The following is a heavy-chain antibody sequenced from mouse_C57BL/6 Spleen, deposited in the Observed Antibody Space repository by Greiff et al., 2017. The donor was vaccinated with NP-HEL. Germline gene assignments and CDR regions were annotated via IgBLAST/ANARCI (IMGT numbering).Heavy chain of an antibody. CDR3: ARGGITTVVAGMDY. Sequence: QVQLQQSGAELVKPGASVKMSCKASGYTFTSYWITWVKQRPGQGLEWIGDIYPGSGSTNYNEKFKSKATLTVDTSSSTAYMQLSSLTSEDSAVYYCARGGITTVVAGMDYWGQGTSVTVSS. CDR1: GYTFTSYW. CDR2: IYPGSGST. J-gene: IGHJ4*01. V-gene: IGHV1-55*01. D-gene: IGHD1-1*01.